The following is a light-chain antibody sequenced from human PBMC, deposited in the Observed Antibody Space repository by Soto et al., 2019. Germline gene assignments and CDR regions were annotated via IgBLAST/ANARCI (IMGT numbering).Light chain of an antibody. CDR3: QHYNSYSEA. V-gene: IGKV1-5*03. CDR1: QTISSW. CDR2: KAS. J-gene: IGKJ1*01. Sequence: IRMTQSPSSLSASTGDRVTITCRASQTISSWLAWYQQKPGKAPKLLIYKASTLKSGVPSRFSGSGSGTEITLTISSLQPDDFATYYCQHYNSYSEAFGQGTKVDIK.